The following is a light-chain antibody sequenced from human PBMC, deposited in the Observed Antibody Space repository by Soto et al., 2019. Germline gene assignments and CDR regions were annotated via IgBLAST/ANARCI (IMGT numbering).Light chain of an antibody. CDR1: QSVSSGY. Sequence: PGERATLFCRASQSVSSGYLAWYQQKPGQAPRLLIYGASNRATGIPDRFSGSGSGTDFTLTISGLETADFAVYYYQQYTSSLWTFGQGTKLEIK. CDR3: QQYTSSLWT. V-gene: IGKV3-20*01. J-gene: IGKJ1*01. CDR2: GAS.